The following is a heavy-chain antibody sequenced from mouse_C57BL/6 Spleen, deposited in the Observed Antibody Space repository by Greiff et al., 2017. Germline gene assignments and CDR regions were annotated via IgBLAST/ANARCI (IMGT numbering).Heavy chain of an antibody. CDR1: GYTFTDYK. V-gene: IGHV1-18*01. Sequence: EVQLMQPGPELVKPGASVKLSCKASGYTFTDYKMDWVKQSHGKSLEWIGDINPNNGGTSYNHKFKGKATLTVDKSSSTAYMELRSLTSEDTAVYYCARWETTVVADYAMDYWGQGTSVTVSA. CDR2: INPNNGGT. CDR3: ARWETTVVADYAMDY. J-gene: IGHJ4*01. D-gene: IGHD1-1*01.